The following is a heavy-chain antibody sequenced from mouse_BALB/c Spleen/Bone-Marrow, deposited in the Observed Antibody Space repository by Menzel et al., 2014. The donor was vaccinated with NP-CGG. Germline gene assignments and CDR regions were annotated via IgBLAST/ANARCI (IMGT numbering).Heavy chain of an antibody. CDR3: ARDGNYGFAY. V-gene: IGHV1-14*01. CDR1: GYTFTSYV. J-gene: IGHJ3*01. D-gene: IGHD2-1*01. Sequence: EVQVVESGPELVKPGASVKMSCKASGYTFTSYVMHWVKQKPGQGLEWIGYINPYNDGTKYNEKFKGKATLTSDKSSSTAYMDPSSLTSEDSAVYYCARDGNYGFAYWGQGTLVTVSA. CDR2: INPYNDGT.